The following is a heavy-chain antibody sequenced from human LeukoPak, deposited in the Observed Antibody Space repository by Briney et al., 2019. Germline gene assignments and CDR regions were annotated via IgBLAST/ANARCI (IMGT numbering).Heavy chain of an antibody. J-gene: IGHJ6*02. D-gene: IGHD6-13*01. CDR2: INPNIGGT. CDR1: GYTFTGDN. Sequence: AASVKVSCKASGYTFTGDNLHAVRQAPGQGLEWMGWINPNIGGTSYAQKCQGRVTMTRDTSISTAYMELSRLRSDDTAVYYCARDGSYSSSWYRYYYYGMDVWGQGTTVTVSS. CDR3: ARDGSYSSSWYRYYYYGMDV. V-gene: IGHV1-2*02.